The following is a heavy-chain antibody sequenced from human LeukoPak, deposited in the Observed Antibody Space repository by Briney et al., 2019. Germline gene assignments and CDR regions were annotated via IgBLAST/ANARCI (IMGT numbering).Heavy chain of an antibody. D-gene: IGHD3-22*01. J-gene: IGHJ4*02. Sequence: GGSLRLSCAGSGFTVSSNYINWVRQAPGKGLEWVAVISYDGSNKYYADSVKGRFTISRDNSKNTLYLQMNSLRAEDTAVYYCAREVVLSTSAWFEYWGQGTLVTVSS. CDR1: GFTVSSNY. V-gene: IGHV3-30*19. CDR2: ISYDGSNK. CDR3: AREVVLSTSAWFEY.